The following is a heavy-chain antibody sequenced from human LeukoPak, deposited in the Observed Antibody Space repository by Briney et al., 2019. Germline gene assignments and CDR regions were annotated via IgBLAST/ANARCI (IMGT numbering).Heavy chain of an antibody. CDR3: AREILISGWANIDY. V-gene: IGHV3-53*01. CDR2: LYAGGNT. J-gene: IGHJ4*02. CDR1: GFTVSSNY. Sequence: GGSLRLSCAATGFTVSSNYMSWVRQAPGKGLEWVSILYAGGNTYYADSVKGRFTISRDNCKNTLYLQMNSLRAEDTAVYYCAREILISGWANIDYWGQGTLVTVSS. D-gene: IGHD6-19*01.